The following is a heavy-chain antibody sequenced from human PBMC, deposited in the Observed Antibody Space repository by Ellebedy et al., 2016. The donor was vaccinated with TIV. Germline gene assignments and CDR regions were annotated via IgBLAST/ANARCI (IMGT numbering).Heavy chain of an antibody. Sequence: ASVKVSXXASGYTFTGYYMHWVRQAPGQGLEWMGWINPNSGGTNYAQKFQGRVTMTRDTSISTAYMELSRLRSDDTAVYYCARESADEYSSSSGVFDPWGQGTLVTVSS. J-gene: IGHJ5*02. V-gene: IGHV1-2*02. CDR2: INPNSGGT. D-gene: IGHD6-6*01. CDR3: ARESADEYSSSSGVFDP. CDR1: GYTFTGYY.